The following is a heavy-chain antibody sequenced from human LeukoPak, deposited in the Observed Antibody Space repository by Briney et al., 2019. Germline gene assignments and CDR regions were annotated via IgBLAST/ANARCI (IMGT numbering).Heavy chain of an antibody. V-gene: IGHV3-30-3*01. J-gene: IGHJ4*02. CDR2: ISYDGSNK. D-gene: IGHD4-17*01. CDR1: GFTFSSYA. CDR3: ARDQQGRRPVTLFLASPFDY. Sequence: GGSLRLSCAASGFTFSSYAMSWVRQAPGKGLEWVAVISYDGSNKYYADSVKGRFTISRDNSKNTLYLQMNSLRAEDTAVYYCARDQQGRRPVTLFLASPFDYWGQGTLVTVSS.